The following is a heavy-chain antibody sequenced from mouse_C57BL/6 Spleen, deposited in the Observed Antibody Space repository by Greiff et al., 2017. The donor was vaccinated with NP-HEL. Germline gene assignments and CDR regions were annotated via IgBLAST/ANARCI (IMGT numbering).Heavy chain of an antibody. CDR2: INPGGGGT. D-gene: IGHD1-1*01. J-gene: IGHJ3*01. CDR3: ARSIYYYGSSSSFAY. Sequence: QVQLKQSGAELVRPGTSVKVSCKASGYAFTNYLIEWVKQRPGQGLEWIGVINPGGGGTNYNEKFKGKATLTADKSSSTAYMQLSSLTSEDSAVYFCARSIYYYGSSSSFAYWGQGTLVTVSA. CDR1: GYAFTNYL. V-gene: IGHV1-54*01.